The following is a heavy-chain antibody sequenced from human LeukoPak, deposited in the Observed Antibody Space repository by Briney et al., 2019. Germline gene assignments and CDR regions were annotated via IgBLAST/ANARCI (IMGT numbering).Heavy chain of an antibody. Sequence: PSETLSLTCTVSGGSISSYYWSWIRQPPGKGLEWIGYIYYSGSTNYNPSLKSRVTISVDTSKNQFSLKLSSVTAADTAVYYCARASSGRPRVDYWGQGTLVTVSS. CDR2: IYYSGST. CDR1: GGSISSYY. J-gene: IGHJ4*02. CDR3: ARASSGRPRVDY. V-gene: IGHV4-59*01. D-gene: IGHD6-19*01.